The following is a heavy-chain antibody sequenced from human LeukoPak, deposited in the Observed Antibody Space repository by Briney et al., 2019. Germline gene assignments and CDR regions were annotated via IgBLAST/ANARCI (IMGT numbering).Heavy chain of an antibody. J-gene: IGHJ6*02. V-gene: IGHV3-66*01. CDR3: ARDPRKDYYYGMDV. CDR1: GFTVSSNY. Sequence: PGGSLRLSCAASGFTVSSNYMSWVRQAPGEGLEWVSVIYSGGGTYYADSVKGRFTISRDNSKNTLYLQMNSLRAEDTAVYYCARDPRKDYYYGMDVWGQGTTVTVSS. CDR2: IYSGGGT.